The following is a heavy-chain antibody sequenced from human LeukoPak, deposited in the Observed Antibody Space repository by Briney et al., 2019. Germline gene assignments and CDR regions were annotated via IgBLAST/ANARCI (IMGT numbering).Heavy chain of an antibody. CDR2: INPSGGRT. J-gene: IGHJ6*03. V-gene: IGHV1-46*01. Sequence: GASVKVSCKASGYTLTSHYMHWVRQAPGQGPEWMGIINPSGGRTNYAQKFQGRVNMTTDTSTSTVYMELSSLRSEDTAVYYCARDRYGAHYYHYYLDVWGKGTTVTVSS. CDR3: ARDRYGAHYYHYYLDV. CDR1: GYTLTSHY. D-gene: IGHD4-17*01.